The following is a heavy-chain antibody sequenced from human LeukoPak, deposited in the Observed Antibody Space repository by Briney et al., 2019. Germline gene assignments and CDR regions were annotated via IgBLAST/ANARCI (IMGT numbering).Heavy chain of an antibody. CDR1: GGSFSGYY. V-gene: IGHV4-34*01. CDR3: ARGPPNYYGSGSYPDFFDY. J-gene: IGHJ4*02. Sequence: SETLFLTCAVYGGSFSGYYWSWIRQPPGKGLEWIGEINHSGSTNYNPSLKSRVTISVDTSKNQFSLKLSSVTAADTAVYYCARGPPNYYGSGSYPDFFDYWGQGTLVTVSS. CDR2: INHSGST. D-gene: IGHD3-10*01.